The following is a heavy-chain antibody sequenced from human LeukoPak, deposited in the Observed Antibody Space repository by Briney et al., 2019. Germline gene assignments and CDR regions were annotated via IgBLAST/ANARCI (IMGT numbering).Heavy chain of an antibody. D-gene: IGHD1-26*01. CDR2: IKQDGREK. CDR3: ARVGSWYYFDY. Sequence: GGSLRLSCAASGFTFSSYWMSWVCQAPGKGLEWVANIKQDGREKYYVDSVKGRFTISRDNAKNSLYLQMNSLRAEDTAVYYCARVGSWYYFDYWGQGTLVTVSS. CDR1: GFTFSSYW. V-gene: IGHV3-7*01. J-gene: IGHJ4*02.